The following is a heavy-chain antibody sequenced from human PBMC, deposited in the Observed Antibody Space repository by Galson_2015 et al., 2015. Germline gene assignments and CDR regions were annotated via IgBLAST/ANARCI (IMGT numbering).Heavy chain of an antibody. CDR2: INPNSGGT. Sequence: QSGAEVKKPGESLKISCKGSGYSFTGYYMHWVRQAPGQGLEWMGWINPNSGGTNYAQKFQVWVTMTRDTSISTAYMELSRLRSDDTAVYYCARGSATDPDYYYNGMDVWGQGTTVTVSS. V-gene: IGHV1-2*04. J-gene: IGHJ6*02. CDR1: GYSFTGYY. CDR3: ARGSATDPDYYYNGMDV.